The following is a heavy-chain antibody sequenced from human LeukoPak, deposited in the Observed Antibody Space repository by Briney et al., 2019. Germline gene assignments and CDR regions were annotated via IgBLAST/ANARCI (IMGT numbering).Heavy chain of an antibody. J-gene: IGHJ5*02. CDR1: GGSISSSSYY. CDR3: ARARVRYCSGGSCYSSWFDP. D-gene: IGHD2-15*01. V-gene: IGHV4-39*07. CDR2: IYYSGST. Sequence: SETLSLTCTVSGGSISSSSYYWGWIRQPPGKGLEWIGSIYYSGSTYYNPSLKSRVTISIDTSKNQFSLKLSSVTAADTAVYYCARARVRYCSGGSCYSSWFDPWGQGTLVTVSS.